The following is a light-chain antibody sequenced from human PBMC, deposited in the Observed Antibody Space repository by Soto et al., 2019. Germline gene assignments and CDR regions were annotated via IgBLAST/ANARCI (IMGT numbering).Light chain of an antibody. CDR1: TSDVGNYKY. CDR2: EVS. J-gene: IGLJ1*01. Sequence: QSALTQPPSVSGSPGQSITISCTGTTSDVGNYKYVSWYQQHPGKAPKLMIYEVSNRPSGVSNRFSGSKSGTTASLTISGLQAEDEADYYCSSYSGSSNVFGTGTKLTVL. CDR3: SSYSGSSNV. V-gene: IGLV2-14*01.